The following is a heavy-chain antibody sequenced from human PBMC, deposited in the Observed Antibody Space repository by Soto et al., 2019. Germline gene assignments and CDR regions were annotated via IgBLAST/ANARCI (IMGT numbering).Heavy chain of an antibody. J-gene: IGHJ4*02. CDR3: ARDFRVDILTGRPFDY. V-gene: IGHV1-18*01. Sequence: GASVKVSCKASGYTFTSYGISWVRQAPGQGLEWMGWISAYNGNTNYAQKLQGRVTMTTDTSTSTAYMELRSLRSDDTAVYYCARDFRVDILTGRPFDYWGQGTLVTVSS. CDR1: GYTFTSYG. D-gene: IGHD3-9*01. CDR2: ISAYNGNT.